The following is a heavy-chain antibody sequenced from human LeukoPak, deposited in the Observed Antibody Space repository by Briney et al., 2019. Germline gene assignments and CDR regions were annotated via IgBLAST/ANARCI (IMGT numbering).Heavy chain of an antibody. CDR1: GFTFHDYA. Sequence: GGSLRLSCAASGFTFHDYAMYWVRQAPGKGPDWVSLISGESGSTDYADFVKGRFTISRGNSQNSVFLQMNSLTSEDTAVYFCAKDRGSGWYYFHYWGQGTLVTVSS. CDR2: ISGESGST. V-gene: IGHV3-43*02. D-gene: IGHD6-19*01. J-gene: IGHJ4*02. CDR3: AKDRGSGWYYFHY.